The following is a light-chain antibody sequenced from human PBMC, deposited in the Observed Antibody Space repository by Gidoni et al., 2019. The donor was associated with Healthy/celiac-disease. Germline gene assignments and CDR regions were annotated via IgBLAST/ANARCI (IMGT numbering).Light chain of an antibody. CDR3: QQRSNWPRYT. V-gene: IGKV3-11*01. CDR2: DAS. J-gene: IGKJ2*01. Sequence: EIVLTQSPATLSLSPGERASVSCSASQSVSSYLAWDQQKPGQAPRLLIYDASNRATGIPARFSGSGSGTDFTLTISSLEPEDFAVYYCQQRSNWPRYTFGQGTKLEIK. CDR1: QSVSSY.